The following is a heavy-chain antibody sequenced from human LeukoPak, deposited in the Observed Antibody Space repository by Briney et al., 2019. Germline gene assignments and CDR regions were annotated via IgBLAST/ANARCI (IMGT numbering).Heavy chain of an antibody. D-gene: IGHD6-13*01. J-gene: IGHJ4*02. CDR3: AKDLEETAAAGTGDY. V-gene: IGHV3-30*18. CDR2: ISYDGSNK. CDR1: GFTFSSYG. Sequence: GGSLTLSCAASGFTFSSYGMHWVRQAPGKGLEWVAVISYDGSNKYYADSVKRRFTISRDNSKNTLYLQMNSLRAEDTAVYYCAKDLEETAAAGTGDYWGQGTLVTVSS.